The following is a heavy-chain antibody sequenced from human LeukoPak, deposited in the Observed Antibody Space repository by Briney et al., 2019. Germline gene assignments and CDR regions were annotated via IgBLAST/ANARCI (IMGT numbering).Heavy chain of an antibody. J-gene: IGHJ4*02. CDR3: ARGRPFNYFDY. V-gene: IGHV3-33*01. CDR1: GFTFSSYG. CDR2: IWYDGSNK. Sequence: GGSLRLSCAASGFTFSSYGMHWVRQAPGKGLEWVAVIWYDGSNKYYADSVKGRFTISRDNSKNTLYLQVNSLRAEDTAVYYCARGRPFNYFDYWGQGTLVTVSS.